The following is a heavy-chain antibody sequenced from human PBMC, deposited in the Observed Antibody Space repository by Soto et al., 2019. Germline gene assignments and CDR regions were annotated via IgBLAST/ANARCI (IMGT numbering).Heavy chain of an antibody. J-gene: IGHJ4*02. CDR1: DGSISSYY. CDR2: IYYSGST. CDR3: AREPPGIAAAGYFDY. D-gene: IGHD6-13*01. V-gene: IGHV4-59*01. Sequence: SETLSLTCTVSDGSISSYYWSWIRQPPGKGLEWIGYIYYSGSTNYNPSLKSRVTISVDTSKNQFSLKLSSVTAADTAVYYCAREPPGIAAAGYFDYWGQGTLVTVSS.